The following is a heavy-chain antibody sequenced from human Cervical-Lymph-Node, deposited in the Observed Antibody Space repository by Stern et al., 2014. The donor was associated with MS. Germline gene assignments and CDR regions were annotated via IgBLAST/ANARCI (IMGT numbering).Heavy chain of an antibody. Sequence: VQLGQSGAEVKKPGESLKISCKASGYMFASHWIGWVRQMPGKGLEWIGIIDPGDSNTIYSPSSQRQVTISVDKSTSTAYLQWSSLKASDTAMYYCARVNGGNSDWFDPWGQGTLVTVSS. CDR3: ARVNGGNSDWFDP. CDR1: GYMFASHW. CDR2: IDPGDSNT. V-gene: IGHV5-51*01. D-gene: IGHD4-23*01. J-gene: IGHJ5*02.